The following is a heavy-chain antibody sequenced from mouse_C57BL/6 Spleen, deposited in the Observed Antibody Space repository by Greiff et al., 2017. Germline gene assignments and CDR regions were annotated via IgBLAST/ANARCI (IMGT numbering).Heavy chain of an antibody. CDR1: EYEFPSHD. CDR3: ARHEENGGAMDY. CDR2: INSDGGST. J-gene: IGHJ4*01. V-gene: IGHV5-2*01. Sequence: EVKVVESGGGLVQPGESLKLSCESNEYEFPSHDMSWVRTTPEKRLELVAAINSDGGSTYYPDTMERRFIISRDNTKKTLYRQMSSLRSEDTALYYCARHEENGGAMDYWGQGTSVTVSS.